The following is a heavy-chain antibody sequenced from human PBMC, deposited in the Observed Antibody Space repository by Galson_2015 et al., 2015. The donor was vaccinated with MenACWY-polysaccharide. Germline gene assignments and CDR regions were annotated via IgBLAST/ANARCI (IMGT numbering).Heavy chain of an antibody. Sequence: SLRLSCAASGFSVSNNYMSWVRQAPGKGLEWVSVIYSGGSTYYADSVKGRFTISRDNSKNTLYLQMSSLRAEDTAVYYCARGVAAAAYAMDVWGQGTTVTVSS. CDR2: IYSGGST. J-gene: IGHJ6*02. CDR3: ARGVAAAAYAMDV. D-gene: IGHD6-13*01. V-gene: IGHV3-53*01. CDR1: GFSVSNNY.